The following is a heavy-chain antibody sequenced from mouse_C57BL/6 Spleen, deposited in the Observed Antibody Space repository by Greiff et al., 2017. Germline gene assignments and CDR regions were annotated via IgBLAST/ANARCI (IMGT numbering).Heavy chain of an antibody. CDR1: GYTFTDYY. V-gene: IGHV1-76*01. J-gene: IGHJ4*01. CDR2: IYPGSGNT. Sequence: VQLQQSGAELVRPGASVKLSCKASGYTFTDYYINRVKQRPGQGLEWIARIYPGSGNTYYNEKFKGKATLTAEKSSSTAYMQLSSLTSEDSAVYFCARSMLHYAMDYGGQGTSVTVSS. D-gene: IGHD1-1*01. CDR3: ARSMLHYAMDY.